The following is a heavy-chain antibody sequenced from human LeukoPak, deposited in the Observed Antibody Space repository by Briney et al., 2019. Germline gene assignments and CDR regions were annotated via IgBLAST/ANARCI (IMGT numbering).Heavy chain of an antibody. CDR3: ARDRPGRYCSTTSCYNASPFDP. CDR2: IIPLFGTA. Sequence: ASVKVSCKTSGGTFSSYAITWVRQTPGQGLEWMGGIIPLFGTANYAQKFQGRVTITADESTSTAYMELSSLRSEDTAVYYCARDRPGRYCSTTSCYNASPFDPWGQGTLVTVSS. CDR1: GGTFSSYA. J-gene: IGHJ5*02. V-gene: IGHV1-69*13. D-gene: IGHD2-2*02.